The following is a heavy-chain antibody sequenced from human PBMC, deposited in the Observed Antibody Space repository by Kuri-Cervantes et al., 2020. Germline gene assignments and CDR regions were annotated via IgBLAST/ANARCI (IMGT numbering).Heavy chain of an antibody. CDR2: IYWDEDK. CDR1: GFSLSTSGVG. CDR3: ARDNFWSGYGYFDY. V-gene: IGHV2-5*05. D-gene: IGHD3-3*01. J-gene: IGHJ4*02. Sequence: SGPTLVKPTQTLTLTCTFSGFSLSTSGVGVGWIRQPPGKALEWLALIYWDEDKRYGPSLKSRLTITKDTSKNQVVLTMTNMDPVDTATYYCARDNFWSGYGYFDYWGQGTLVTVSS.